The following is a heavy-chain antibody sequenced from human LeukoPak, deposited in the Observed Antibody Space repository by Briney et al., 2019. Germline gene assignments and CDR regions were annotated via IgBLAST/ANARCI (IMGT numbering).Heavy chain of an antibody. CDR2: IIPIFGTA. CDR1: GGTFSSYA. Sequence: SVKVSCKASGGTFSSYAISWVRQAPGQGLEWMGGIIPIFGTANYAQKFQGRVTITADESTSTAYMELSSLRSEDTAVYYCARGLSLRITIFGVVRQSGMDVWGQGTTVTVSS. V-gene: IGHV1-69*13. J-gene: IGHJ6*02. D-gene: IGHD3-3*01. CDR3: ARGLSLRITIFGVVRQSGMDV.